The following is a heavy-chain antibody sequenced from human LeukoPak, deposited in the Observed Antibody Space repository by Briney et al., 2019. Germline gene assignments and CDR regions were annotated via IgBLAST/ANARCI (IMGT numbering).Heavy chain of an antibody. CDR1: GFTFSSYA. J-gene: IGHJ6*03. Sequence: GGSLRVSCAASGFTFSSYAMHWVRQAPGKGLEWVAVISYDGSNKYYADSVKGRFTISRDNSKNTLYLQMNSLRAEDTALYYCPRDAYGDYYMDVWGKGTTVTVSS. CDR3: PRDAYGDYYMDV. D-gene: IGHD3-16*01. V-gene: IGHV3-30-3*01. CDR2: ISYDGSNK.